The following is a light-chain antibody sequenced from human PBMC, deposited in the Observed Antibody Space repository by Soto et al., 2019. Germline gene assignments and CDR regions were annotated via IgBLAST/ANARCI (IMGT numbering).Light chain of an antibody. CDR3: SSYTSSTVYV. V-gene: IGLV2-14*01. CDR1: SSDVGGYNY. Sequence: QSVVTKPASVSGSPGQSITISCTGNSSDVGGYNYVSWYQQHPGKAPKLMIYDVSNRPSGVSNRFSGSKSGNTASLTISGLQAEDEADYYCSSYTSSTVYVFGTGTKVTVL. J-gene: IGLJ1*01. CDR2: DVS.